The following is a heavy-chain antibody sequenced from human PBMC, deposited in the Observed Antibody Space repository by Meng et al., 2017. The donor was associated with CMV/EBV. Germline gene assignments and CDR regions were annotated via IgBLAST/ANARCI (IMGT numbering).Heavy chain of an antibody. Sequence: ASVKSCKASGYTFTSYYMHWVRQAPGQGLEWMGIINPSGGSTSYAQKFQGRVTMTRDTSTSTVYMELSSLRSEDTAVYYCASPRYCSSTSCYRGGDYYYYGMDVWGQGTTVTVSS. J-gene: IGHJ6*02. V-gene: IGHV1-46*01. CDR1: GYTFTSYY. CDR2: INPSGGST. CDR3: ASPRYCSSTSCYRGGDYYYYGMDV. D-gene: IGHD2-2*02.